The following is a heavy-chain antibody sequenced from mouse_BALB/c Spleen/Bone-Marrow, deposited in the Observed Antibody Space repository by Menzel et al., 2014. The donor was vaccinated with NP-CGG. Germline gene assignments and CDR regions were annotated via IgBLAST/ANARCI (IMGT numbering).Heavy chain of an antibody. V-gene: IGHV5-6-2*01. D-gene: IGHD1-1*01. CDR2: IISNGGGT. CDR3: ARRGISTSEGVGAMDY. J-gene: IGHJ4*01. CDR1: GFTFSSYY. Sequence: EVQVVESGGGLVKLGGSLKLSCAASGFTFSSYYMSWVRQTPEKRLELVAAIISNGGGTYYPDTMKGRFIISRDNAKNTLYLQMSSLKSEDTALYYCARRGISTSEGVGAMDYWGQGTSVTVSS.